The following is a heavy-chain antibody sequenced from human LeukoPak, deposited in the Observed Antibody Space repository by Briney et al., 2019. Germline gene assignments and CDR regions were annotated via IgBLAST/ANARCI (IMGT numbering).Heavy chain of an antibody. D-gene: IGHD2-15*01. Sequence: SETLSLTCTVSGGSISSYYWGWIRQPPGKGLEWFGYIYYGGSTNYIPSLKSRVTISVDASKTQLSLKLSSVTAGGTAVYYCAVLRLGYCSGGSCYDAFDIWGQGTMVTASS. CDR2: IYYGGST. J-gene: IGHJ3*02. V-gene: IGHV4-59*01. CDR3: AVLRLGYCSGGSCYDAFDI. CDR1: GGSISSYY.